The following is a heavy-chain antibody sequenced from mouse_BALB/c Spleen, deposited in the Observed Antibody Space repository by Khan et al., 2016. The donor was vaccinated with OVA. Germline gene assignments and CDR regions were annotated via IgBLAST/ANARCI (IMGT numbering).Heavy chain of an antibody. CDR2: IWSDGIT. CDR1: GFSLTSYG. CDR3: ARHRFGYFDV. J-gene: IGHJ1*01. V-gene: IGHV2-6-2*01. Sequence: QVQLKQSGPDLVAPSQSLSITCTVSGFSLTSYGVHWVRQPPGKGLEWLVVIWSDGITTYNSALKSRLSISKDNSKSQVFLQMNSPQTDSTAMYYCARHRFGYFDVWGAGTTVTVSS.